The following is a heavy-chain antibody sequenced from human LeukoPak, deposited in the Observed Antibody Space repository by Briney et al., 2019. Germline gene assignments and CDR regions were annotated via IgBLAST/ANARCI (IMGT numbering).Heavy chain of an antibody. CDR1: GGSISSGDYY. V-gene: IGHV4-30-4*01. CDR2: IYYSGST. Sequence: SQTLSLTCTVSGGSISSGDYYWSWIRQPPGKGLEWIGYIYYSGSTYYNPPLKSRVTISVDTSENRFSLKLSSVTATDTAVYYCARDCSGGSCYGAFDIWGQGTMVTVSS. J-gene: IGHJ3*02. D-gene: IGHD2-15*01. CDR3: ARDCSGGSCYGAFDI.